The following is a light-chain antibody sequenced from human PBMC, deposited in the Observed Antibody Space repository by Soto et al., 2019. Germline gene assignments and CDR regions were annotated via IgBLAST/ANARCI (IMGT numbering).Light chain of an antibody. J-gene: IGLJ1*01. Sequence: QSALTQPASVSGSPGQSITISCTGTRGDVGSSTLVSWYQQHPGKAPKLMVYEVTKRPSGASDRLPGCKSGNTASLTISGLQAEDEGDYYCCSYAGSGTDVFGTGTKLTAL. CDR2: EVT. CDR1: RGDVGSSTL. V-gene: IGLV2-23*02. CDR3: CSYAGSGTDV.